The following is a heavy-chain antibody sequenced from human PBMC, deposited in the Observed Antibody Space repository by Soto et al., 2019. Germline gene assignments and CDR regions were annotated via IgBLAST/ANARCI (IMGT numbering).Heavy chain of an antibody. V-gene: IGHV4-39*01. J-gene: IGHJ4*02. Sequence: SETLSLTCTVSGGSISSSSYYWAWVRQPPGRGLEWIGSIYYSGTTYYNPSLQSRVTISVDTSKSQFSLKLTSVTAADTAIYYCARHVWGVGGSFGYWGQGALVTVSS. CDR2: IYYSGTT. D-gene: IGHD2-15*01. CDR1: GGSISSSSYY. CDR3: ARHVWGVGGSFGY.